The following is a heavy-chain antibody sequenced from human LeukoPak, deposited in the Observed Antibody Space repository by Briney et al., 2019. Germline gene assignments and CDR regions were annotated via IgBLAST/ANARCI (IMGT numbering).Heavy chain of an antibody. J-gene: IGHJ4*02. CDR3: AREIGPRQLHLWGSAFDY. V-gene: IGHV1-46*01. CDR2: INPSGGTT. Sequence: GASVKVSCTASVYTFINYYMHWVRQAPGQGLEWMGIINPSGGTTSYAQNFQGRVTMTRDTSTSTVYMELSSLRSEDTAVYYCAREIGPRQLHLWGSAFDYWGQGTLVTVSS. D-gene: IGHD5-18*01. CDR1: VYTFINYY.